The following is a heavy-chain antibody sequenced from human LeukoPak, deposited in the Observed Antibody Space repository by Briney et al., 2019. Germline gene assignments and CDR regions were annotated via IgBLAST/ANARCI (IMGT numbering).Heavy chain of an antibody. J-gene: IGHJ4*02. CDR2: ISSSSSYI. CDR1: GFTLSTYS. D-gene: IGHD6-19*01. CDR3: ATSQSSVAGIVGD. V-gene: IGHV3-21*01. Sequence: PGGSLRLSCAASGFTLSTYSMNWVRQAPGKGLEWVSSISSSSSYIYYADAVKGRFTISRDNAKNSLYLQMNSLRVEDTAVYYCATSQSSVAGIVGDWGQGTLVTVSS.